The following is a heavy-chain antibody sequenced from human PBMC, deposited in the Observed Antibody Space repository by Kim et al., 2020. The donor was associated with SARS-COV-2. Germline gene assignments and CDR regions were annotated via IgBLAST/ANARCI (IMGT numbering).Heavy chain of an antibody. V-gene: IGHV3-33*01. Sequence: GGSLRISCAASGFTFSSYGMHWVRQAPGKGLEWVAVIWYDGSNKYYADSVKGRFTISRDNSKNTLYLQMNSLRAEDTAVYYCARARGRLWHDWYFDLWGRGTLVTVSS. CDR1: GFTFSSYG. CDR2: IWYDGSNK. D-gene: IGHD2-21*01. CDR3: ARARGRLWHDWYFDL. J-gene: IGHJ2*01.